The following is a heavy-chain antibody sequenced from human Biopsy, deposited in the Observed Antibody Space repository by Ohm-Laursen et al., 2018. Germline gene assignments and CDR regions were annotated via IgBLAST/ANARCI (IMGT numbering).Heavy chain of an antibody. Sequence: SVKVSCKASGGTFTNYAISWVRQAPGQGLEWMGGIIPIFGTADYAQKFQGRVTITADESTSTAYMELSSLRSDDTAVYYCARDAPGGGSYRFFYWGQGSLVTVSS. V-gene: IGHV1-69*13. J-gene: IGHJ4*02. CDR1: GGTFTNYA. CDR2: IIPIFGTA. D-gene: IGHD1-26*01. CDR3: ARDAPGGGSYRFFY.